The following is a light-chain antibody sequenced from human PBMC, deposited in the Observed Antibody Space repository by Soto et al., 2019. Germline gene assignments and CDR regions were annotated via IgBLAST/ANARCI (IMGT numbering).Light chain of an antibody. J-gene: IGKJ2*01. CDR2: GAS. V-gene: IGKV3-20*01. CDR1: QSVSSSY. CDR3: QQYGSSPYT. Sequence: EIVLTQSPGTLSLSPGERATLSCRANQSVSSSYLAWYQQKPGQAPRLLIYGASSRATGIPDRFSGSGSGTDFTLTISRLEPEDFPVYYCQQYGSSPYTFGQGTKLEIK.